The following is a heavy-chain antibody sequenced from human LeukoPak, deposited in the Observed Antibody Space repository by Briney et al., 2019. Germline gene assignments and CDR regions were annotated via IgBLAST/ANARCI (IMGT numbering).Heavy chain of an antibody. CDR2: ISSSGGNT. CDR3: AKSRSGWFWGYFDY. CDR1: GFTFSSFA. V-gene: IGHV3-23*01. J-gene: IGHJ4*02. Sequence: GGSLRLSCAASGFTFSSFAMSWVRQAPGRGLEWVSAISSSGGNTYYADSVKGRFTISRDNSKITLYLQMNSLGAEDTAVYYCAKSRSGWFWGYFDYWGQGTLVTVSS. D-gene: IGHD6-19*01.